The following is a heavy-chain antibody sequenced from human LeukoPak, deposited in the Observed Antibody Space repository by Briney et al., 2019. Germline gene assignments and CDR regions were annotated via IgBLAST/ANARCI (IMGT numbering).Heavy chain of an antibody. CDR1: GFTFSSYG. J-gene: IGHJ4*02. D-gene: IGHD5-18*01. V-gene: IGHV3-23*01. CDR3: AKELRDTAMVMGLPDY. CDR2: ISGSGGGT. Sequence: PGGSLRLSCAASGFTFSSYGMSWVRQAPGKGLEWVSAISGSGGGTYYADSVKGRFTISRDNSKNTLYLQMNSLRAEDTAVYYCAKELRDTAMVMGLPDYWGQGTLVTVSS.